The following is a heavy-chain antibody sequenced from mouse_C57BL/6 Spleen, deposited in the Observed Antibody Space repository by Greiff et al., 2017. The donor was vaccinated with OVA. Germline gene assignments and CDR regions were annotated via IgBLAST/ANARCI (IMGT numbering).Heavy chain of an antibody. Sequence: QVQLKESGAELARPGASVKLSCKASGYTFTSYGISWVKQRTGQGLEWIGEIYPRSGNTYYNEKFKGKATLTADKSSSTAYMELRSLTSEDSAVYFCARYTTVVAHYFEYWGQGTTLTVSS. V-gene: IGHV1-81*01. CDR3: ARYTTVVAHYFEY. J-gene: IGHJ2*01. CDR2: IYPRSGNT. CDR1: GYTFTSYG. D-gene: IGHD1-1*01.